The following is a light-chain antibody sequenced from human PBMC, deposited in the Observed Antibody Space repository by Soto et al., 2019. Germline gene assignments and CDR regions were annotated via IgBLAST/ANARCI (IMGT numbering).Light chain of an antibody. Sequence: ELTQAPSVSVAPGQTARITCGGNNIAIKSVHWYRQFPGAAPKALLSTKSHRPSGVPDRFSASKSGTSASLAITGLQPEDEAEYYCQSYDSGLVGLVFGTGTKLTVL. CDR1: NNIAIKS. CDR2: TKS. CDR3: QSYDSGLVGLV. V-gene: IGLV1-40*01. J-gene: IGLJ2*01.